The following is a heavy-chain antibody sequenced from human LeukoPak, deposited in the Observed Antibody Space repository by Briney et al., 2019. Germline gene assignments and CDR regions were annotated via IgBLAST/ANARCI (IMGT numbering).Heavy chain of an antibody. V-gene: IGHV4-59*01. J-gene: IGHJ4*02. CDR1: GGSISSYY. CDR2: IYYSGST. CDR3: ASSEYSSSSPDY. D-gene: IGHD6-6*01. Sequence: PSETLSLTCTFSGGSISSYYWSWIRQPPGKGLEWIGYIYYSGSTNYNPSLKSRVTISVDTSKNQFSLKLSSVTAADTAVYYCASSEYSSSSPDYWGQGTLVTVSS.